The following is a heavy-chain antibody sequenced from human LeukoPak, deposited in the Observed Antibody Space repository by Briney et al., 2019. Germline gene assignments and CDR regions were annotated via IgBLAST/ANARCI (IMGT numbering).Heavy chain of an antibody. CDR3: ARDPPHMRFGSYDAFDI. V-gene: IGHV1-18*01. CDR1: GYTFTSYG. Sequence: GASVNVSCKASGYTFTSYGISWVRQAPGQGREWMGWISAYNGNTNYAQKLQGRVTMTTDTSTSTAYMELRSLRSDDTAVYYCARDPPHMRFGSYDAFDIWGQGTMVTVSS. J-gene: IGHJ3*02. CDR2: ISAYNGNT. D-gene: IGHD1-26*01.